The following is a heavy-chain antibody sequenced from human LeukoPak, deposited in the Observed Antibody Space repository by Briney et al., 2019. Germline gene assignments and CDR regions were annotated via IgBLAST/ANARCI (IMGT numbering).Heavy chain of an antibody. Sequence: GGSLRLSCAASGFTFSSYWMSWVRQAPGKGREWVANIKQDGSEKYYVDSVKGRFTISRDNAKNSLYLQMNSLRAEDTAVYYCARAPPRRLLWFGMDVWGKGTTVTVSS. V-gene: IGHV3-7*03. CDR2: IKQDGSEK. CDR3: ARAPPRRLLWFGMDV. D-gene: IGHD3-10*01. CDR1: GFTFSSYW. J-gene: IGHJ6*04.